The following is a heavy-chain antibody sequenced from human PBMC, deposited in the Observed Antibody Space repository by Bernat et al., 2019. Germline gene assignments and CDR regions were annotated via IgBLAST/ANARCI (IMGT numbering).Heavy chain of an antibody. CDR3: ASRSGGYFEY. V-gene: IGHV3-66*01. D-gene: IGHD2-15*01. J-gene: IGHJ4*01. Sequence: EVQLVESGGGLVQPGVSLRLSCAASGFTVSSNYMSWVRQAPGKGLEWVSVTYSGGSTYYTDSVKSRFTSSGDKSKSTLYLQMNSVGAENAAVYYCASRSGGYFEYWGRAPLATLSS. CDR2: TYSGGST. CDR1: GFTVSSNY.